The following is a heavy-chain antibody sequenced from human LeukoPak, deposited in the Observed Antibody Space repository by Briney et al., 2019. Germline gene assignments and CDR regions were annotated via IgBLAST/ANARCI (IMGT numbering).Heavy chain of an antibody. J-gene: IGHJ4*02. CDR3: ARMERWLQFGQNPL. D-gene: IGHD5-24*01. V-gene: IGHV3-21*01. Sequence: PGGSLRLSCAASGFTFSSYSMNWVRQAPGKGLEWVSSISSSSSYIYYADSVKGRFTISRDNAKNSLYLQMNSLRAEDTAVYYCARMERWLQFGQNPLGGQGTLVTVSS. CDR2: ISSSSSYI. CDR1: GFTFSSYS.